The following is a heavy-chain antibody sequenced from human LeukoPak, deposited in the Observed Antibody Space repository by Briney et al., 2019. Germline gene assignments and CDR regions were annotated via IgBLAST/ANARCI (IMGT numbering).Heavy chain of an antibody. J-gene: IGHJ5*02. V-gene: IGHV1-3*01. Sequence: ASVKVSCKASGYTFTSYAMHWVRQAPGQRLEWMGWISAGNGNTKYSQKFQGRVTITRDTSASTAYMELSSLRSEDTAVYYCARLYGSGSYSLQYNWFDPWGQGTLVTVSS. D-gene: IGHD3-10*01. CDR3: ARLYGSGSYSLQYNWFDP. CDR2: ISAGNGNT. CDR1: GYTFTSYA.